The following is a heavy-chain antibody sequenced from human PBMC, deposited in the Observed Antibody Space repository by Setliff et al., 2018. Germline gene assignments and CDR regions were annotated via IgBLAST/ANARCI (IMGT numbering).Heavy chain of an antibody. CDR1: GDSFSDYY. Sequence: PSETLSLTCAVYGDSFSDYYWSWIRQPPGKGLEWIEEINHRGSTNYSPSLRSRVTMSVDTSKNQFSLKVTSVTAADTAVYFCASPRRDDLDSPFDAFDIWGQGTKVTVSS. V-gene: IGHV4-34*01. J-gene: IGHJ3*02. CDR2: INHRGST. CDR3: ASPRRDDLDSPFDAFDI. D-gene: IGHD3-3*01.